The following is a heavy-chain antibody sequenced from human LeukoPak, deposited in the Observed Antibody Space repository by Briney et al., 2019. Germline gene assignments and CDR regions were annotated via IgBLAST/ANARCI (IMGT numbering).Heavy chain of an antibody. D-gene: IGHD2-15*01. J-gene: IGHJ4*02. Sequence: GGSLRLSCVASGVTLSNYAVSWVRQAPGKGLEWVSGISGPGGSTYYADSVKGRFTISRDNSKNTLYLQMNSLRAEDTAVYYCAKDRTTVARIFNYWGQGTLVTVSS. CDR3: AKDRTTVARIFNY. CDR1: GVTLSNYA. CDR2: ISGPGGST. V-gene: IGHV3-23*01.